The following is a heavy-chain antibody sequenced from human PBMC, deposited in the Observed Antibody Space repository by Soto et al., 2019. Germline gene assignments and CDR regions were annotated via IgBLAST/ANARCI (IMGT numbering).Heavy chain of an antibody. CDR1: GGSTSCGGYS. J-gene: IGHJ5*02. CDR2: IYHSGST. V-gene: IGHV4-30-2*01. D-gene: IGHD2-2*01. Sequence: TLSHSCAGSGGSTSCGGYSWSWIRQPPGKGLEWIGYIYHSGSTYYNPSLKSRVTISVDRSKNQFSLKLSSVTAADTAVYYCARVPDRWGQGTLVT. CDR3: ARVPDR.